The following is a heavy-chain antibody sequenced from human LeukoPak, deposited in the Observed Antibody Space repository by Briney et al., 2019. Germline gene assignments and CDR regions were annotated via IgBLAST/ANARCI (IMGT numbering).Heavy chain of an antibody. V-gene: IGHV4-39*01. Sequence: SETLSLTCTVSGGSISSSSYYWGWIRQPPGKGLEWIVSIYYSGSTYYNPSLKSRVTISVDTSKNQFSLKLSSVTAADTAVYYCARHGRTVRVNWYFDLWGRGTLVTVSS. CDR1: GGSISSSSYY. D-gene: IGHD3-10*01. CDR3: ARHGRTVRVNWYFDL. CDR2: IYYSGST. J-gene: IGHJ2*01.